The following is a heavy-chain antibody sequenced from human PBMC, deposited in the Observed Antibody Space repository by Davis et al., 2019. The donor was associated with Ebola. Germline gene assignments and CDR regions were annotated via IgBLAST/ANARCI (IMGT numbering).Heavy chain of an antibody. Sequence: SVHVSCKASGYTFTNYGITWVRQAPGQGLEWMGWINPHNGNTNYAQNVQGRVTMTTDTSTSTAYMEVGSLKSDDTAVYYCARAQFPTTSDHWGQGTLVTVSS. CDR2: INPHNGNT. J-gene: IGHJ4*02. V-gene: IGHV1-18*04. D-gene: IGHD1-1*01. CDR1: GYTFTNYG. CDR3: ARAQFPTTSDH.